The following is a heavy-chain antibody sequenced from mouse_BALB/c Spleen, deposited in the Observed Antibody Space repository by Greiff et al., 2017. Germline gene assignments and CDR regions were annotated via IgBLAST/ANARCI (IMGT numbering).Heavy chain of an antibody. V-gene: IGHV5-6-3*01. CDR2: INSNGGST. J-gene: IGHJ1*01. Sequence: EVQVVESGGGLVQPGGSLKLSCAASGFTFSSYGMSWVRQTPDKRLELVATINSNGGSTYYPDSVKGRFTISRDNAKNTLYLQMSSLKSEDTAMYDCARDDYGYDWYFDVWGAGTTVTVSS. CDR1: GFTFSSYG. CDR3: ARDDYGYDWYFDV. D-gene: IGHD1-2*01.